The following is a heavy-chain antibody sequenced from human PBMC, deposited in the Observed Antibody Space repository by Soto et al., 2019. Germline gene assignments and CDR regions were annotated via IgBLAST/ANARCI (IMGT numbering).Heavy chain of an antibody. V-gene: IGHV3-23*01. CDR3: AKQYYDFWSGYSH. Sequence: EVQLLESGGGLVQPGGSLRLSCVASGFTFSSCVMSWVRQAPGKGLEWVSAVSGSGVTTKYADSVKGRFTISRDNSKNTLYLQMNSLRAEDTAVYYCAKQYYDFWSGYSHWGQGTLVTVSS. D-gene: IGHD3-3*01. CDR1: GFTFSSCV. J-gene: IGHJ4*02. CDR2: VSGSGVTT.